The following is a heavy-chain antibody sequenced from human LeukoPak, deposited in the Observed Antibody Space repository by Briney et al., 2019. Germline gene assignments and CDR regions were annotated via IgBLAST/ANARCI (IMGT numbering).Heavy chain of an antibody. CDR2: IYTSGST. CDR3: ARERWELLGVLDY. Sequence: PSESLSLTWTVSGGSISSYYWSWIRQPAGKGLEWIGRIYTSGSTNYNPSLKSRVTMSVDTSKNQFSLKLTSVTAADTAVYYCARERWELLGVLDYWGQGTLVTVSS. CDR1: GGSISSYY. D-gene: IGHD1-26*01. V-gene: IGHV4-4*07. J-gene: IGHJ4*02.